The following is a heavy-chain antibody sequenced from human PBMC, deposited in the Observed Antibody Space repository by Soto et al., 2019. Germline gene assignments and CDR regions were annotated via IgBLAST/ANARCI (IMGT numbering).Heavy chain of an antibody. Sequence: SVKVSCKASGFTFTSSAVQWVRQARGQRLEWIGWIVVGSGNTNYAQKFQERVTITRDMSTSTAYMELSSLRSEDTAVYYCAAERTQDYYYYSGMDVWGQGTTVTVSS. J-gene: IGHJ6*02. CDR1: GFTFTSSA. CDR2: IVVGSGNT. V-gene: IGHV1-58*01. CDR3: AAERTQDYYYYSGMDV.